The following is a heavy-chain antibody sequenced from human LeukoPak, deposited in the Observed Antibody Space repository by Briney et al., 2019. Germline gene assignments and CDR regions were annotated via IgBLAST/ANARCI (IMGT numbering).Heavy chain of an antibody. CDR2: IYTSGST. J-gene: IGHJ6*02. CDR3: ARDYAEGYYYYGMDV. D-gene: IGHD3-16*01. V-gene: IGHV4-4*07. Sequence: PSETLSLTCTVSGGSISSYYWSWIRQPAGKGLEWIGRIYTSGSTNYNPSLKSRATMSVDTSKNQFSLKLSSVTAADTAVYYCARDYAEGYYYYGMDVWGQGTTVTVSS. CDR1: GGSISSYY.